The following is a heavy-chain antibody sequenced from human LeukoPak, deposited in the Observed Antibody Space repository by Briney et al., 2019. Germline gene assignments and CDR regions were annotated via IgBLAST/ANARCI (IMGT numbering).Heavy chain of an antibody. D-gene: IGHD5/OR15-5a*01. V-gene: IGHV4-61*02. CDR3: ARDVLSNSYYYMDV. CDR2: IYISGST. CDR1: GGSLSSGRYY. J-gene: IGHJ6*03. Sequence: SETLSLTCTVSGGSLSSGRYYWSWIRQTAVKGLQWIGRIYISGSTNYSPSLKSRVTISLDTSNNQFSLNLSSVTAADTAVYYCARDVLSNSYYYMDVWGKGTTVTVSS.